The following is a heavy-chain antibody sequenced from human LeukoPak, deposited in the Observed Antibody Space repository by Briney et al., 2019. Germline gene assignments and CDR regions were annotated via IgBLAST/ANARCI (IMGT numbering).Heavy chain of an antibody. V-gene: IGHV1-69*13. D-gene: IGHD3-3*01. J-gene: IGHJ3*02. CDR3: ARDSVGDIIIHGIDI. CDR2: IIPLLGTR. CDR1: GYTFTNYG. Sequence: SVKVSCKSSGYTFTNYGISWVRQAPGQGLEWMGGIIPLLGTRNYAQKFQDRVTITADESTNTAYMELSSLRSEDTAVYYCARDSVGDIIIHGIDIWGQGTMVTVSS.